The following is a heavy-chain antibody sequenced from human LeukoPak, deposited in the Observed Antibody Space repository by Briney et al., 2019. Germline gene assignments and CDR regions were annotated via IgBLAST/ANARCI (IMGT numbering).Heavy chain of an antibody. J-gene: IGHJ5*02. V-gene: IGHV4-4*07. CDR3: ARGLAAAGFDP. CDR1: GGSISSYY. D-gene: IGHD6-13*01. Sequence: SQTLSLTCTVSGGSISSYYWSWIRQPAGKGLEWIGRIYTSGSTNYNPSLKSRVTISVDTSKNQFSLKLSSVTAADTAVYYCARGLAAAGFDPWGQGTLVTVSS. CDR2: IYTSGST.